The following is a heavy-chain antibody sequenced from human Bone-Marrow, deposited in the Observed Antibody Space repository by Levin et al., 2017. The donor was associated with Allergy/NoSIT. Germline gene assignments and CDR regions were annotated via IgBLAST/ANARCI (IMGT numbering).Heavy chain of an antibody. J-gene: IGHJ4*02. V-gene: IGHV3-11*01. CDR1: GFTFSDSY. CDR2: ISSTGSSK. Sequence: GGSLRLSCAASGFTFSDSYMSWIRQAPGKGLEWISKISSTGSSKYYADSVKGRFTISRDNAMNSLSLQMNSLRPEDTAVYYCARDRTFGSGSDWGLGTLVTVSS. CDR3: ARDRTFGSGSD. D-gene: IGHD3-10*01.